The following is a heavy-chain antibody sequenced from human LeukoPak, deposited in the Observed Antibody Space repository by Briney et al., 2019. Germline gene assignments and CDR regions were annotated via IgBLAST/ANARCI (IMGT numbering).Heavy chain of an antibody. CDR3: ARDTGAAAGPYNWFDP. CDR1: GGSFSGYY. J-gene: IGHJ5*02. CDR2: INHSGST. D-gene: IGHD6-13*01. Sequence: SETLSLTCAVYGGSFSGYYWSWIRQPPGKGLEWIGEINHSGSTNYNPSLKSRVTISVDTSKNQFSLKLSSVTAADTAVYYCARDTGAAAGPYNWFDPWGQGTLVTVSS. V-gene: IGHV4-34*01.